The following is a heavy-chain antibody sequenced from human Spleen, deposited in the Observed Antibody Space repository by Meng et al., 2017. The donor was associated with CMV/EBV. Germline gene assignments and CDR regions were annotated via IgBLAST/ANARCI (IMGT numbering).Heavy chain of an antibody. CDR3: AKPRDYSFWLYFDY. Sequence: ASGFTFSAYAMHWVRQAPGKGLEWVAVISYDGMNDHYSDSLKGRFAMSRDNSKNTLYLQMNSLRRDDTATYYCAKPRDYSFWLYFDYWGQGALVTVSS. D-gene: IGHD4-11*01. V-gene: IGHV3-30*09. CDR1: GFTFSAYA. CDR2: ISYDGMND. J-gene: IGHJ4*02.